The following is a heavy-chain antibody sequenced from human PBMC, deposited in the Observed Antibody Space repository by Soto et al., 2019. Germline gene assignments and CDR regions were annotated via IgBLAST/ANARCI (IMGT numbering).Heavy chain of an antibody. V-gene: IGHV3-66*01. CDR3: ARDHTTRGENYFQH. J-gene: IGHJ1*01. Sequence: EVQLVESGGGLVQPGGSLRLSCAASGFTVSSNYMSWVRQAPGKGLEWVSVIYSGGSTYYADSVKGRFTISRDNSKNTLYLQMNSLRAEDTAVYYRARDHTTRGENYFQHWGQGTLVTVSS. CDR1: GFTVSSNY. D-gene: IGHD3-16*01. CDR2: IYSGGST.